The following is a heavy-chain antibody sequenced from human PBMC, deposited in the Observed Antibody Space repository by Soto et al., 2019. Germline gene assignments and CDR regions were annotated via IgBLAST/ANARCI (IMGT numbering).Heavy chain of an antibody. CDR1: GFTFCSYA. D-gene: IGHD2-2*01. J-gene: IGHJ4*02. CDR2: ISGSGGST. Sequence: GGSLRLSCAASGFTFCSYAMSWVPQAPGKGLEWVSAISGSGGSTYYADSVKGRFTISRDNSKNTLYLQMNSLRAEDTAVYYCAKDALGYCSSTSCYLGDFDYWGQGTLVTVSS. CDR3: AKDALGYCSSTSCYLGDFDY. V-gene: IGHV3-23*01.